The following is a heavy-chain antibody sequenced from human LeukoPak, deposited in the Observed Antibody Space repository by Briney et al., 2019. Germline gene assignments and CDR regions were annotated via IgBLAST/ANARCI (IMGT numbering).Heavy chain of an antibody. J-gene: IGHJ4*02. V-gene: IGHV3-23*01. CDR3: AKGGKWDVTPFDY. CDR2: ISGGGGST. Sequence: GGSLRLSYAASGFTFTSYSMNWVRQAPGKGLEWVSTISGGGGSTYYADSVKGRFTISRDNSKNTLYLQVNSLRAEDTAVYYCAKGGKWDVTPFDYWGQGTQVTVSS. CDR1: GFTFTSYS. D-gene: IGHD1-26*01.